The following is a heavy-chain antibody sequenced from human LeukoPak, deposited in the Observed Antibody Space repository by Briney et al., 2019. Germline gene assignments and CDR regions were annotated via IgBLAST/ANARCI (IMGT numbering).Heavy chain of an antibody. J-gene: IGHJ4*02. CDR3: ARGQGSSLYYLDY. V-gene: IGHV4-34*01. CDR1: GGSFSGYY. CDR2: INHSGST. Sequence: PSETLSLTCAVYGGSFSGYYWSWIRQPPGKGLEWIGEINHSGSTNYNPSLKSRVAISVDTSKNQFSLKLSSVTAADTAVYYCARGQGSSLYYLDYWGQGTLVTVSS. D-gene: IGHD6-13*01.